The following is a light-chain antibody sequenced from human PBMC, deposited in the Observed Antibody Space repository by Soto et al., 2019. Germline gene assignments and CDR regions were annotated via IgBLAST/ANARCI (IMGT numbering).Light chain of an antibody. J-gene: IGLJ3*02. CDR2: DVN. Sequence: QSALTQPRSVSGSPGQSVTFSCTGTSGDIGAYNYVSWYQFHPGKAPKMIIYDVNKRPSGVPDRFSGSKSGNTASLTISWLQAEDKSDYYCCSYAHTSRVFGGGTPLTVL. CDR1: SGDIGAYNY. CDR3: CSYAHTSRV. V-gene: IGLV2-11*01.